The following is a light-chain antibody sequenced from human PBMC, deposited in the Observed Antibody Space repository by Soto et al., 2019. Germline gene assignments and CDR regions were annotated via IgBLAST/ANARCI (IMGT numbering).Light chain of an antibody. J-gene: IGKJ1*01. CDR2: AAS. V-gene: IGKV3-15*01. Sequence: VMPESTATRSLSPRDKETISCRASQRVSSHSAWYQQKPGQAPRLLIYAASTRATCIPVRFSGSGSDTEFTLTICSLQSGDSALYYCHLYNDWPWTFGQGTKVDI. CDR1: QRVSSH. CDR3: HLYNDWPWT.